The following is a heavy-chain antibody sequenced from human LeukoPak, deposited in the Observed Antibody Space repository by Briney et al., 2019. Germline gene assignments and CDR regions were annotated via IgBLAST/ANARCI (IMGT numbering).Heavy chain of an antibody. J-gene: IGHJ6*03. Sequence: SETLSLTCNVSGGSITSSSYYWGWIRQPLGKGLEWIGSIYYSGSTYYSPSLKSRVTISVNTSKNQFSLKLTSVTAADTAVYYCARDTTGDNYYYYYMDVWGKGTTVTVSS. CDR1: GGSITSSSYY. V-gene: IGHV4-39*07. D-gene: IGHD7-27*01. CDR2: IYYSGST. CDR3: ARDTTGDNYYYYYMDV.